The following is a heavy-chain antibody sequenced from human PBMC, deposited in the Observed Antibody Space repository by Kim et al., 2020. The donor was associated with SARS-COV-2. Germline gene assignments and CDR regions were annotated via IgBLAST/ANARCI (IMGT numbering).Heavy chain of an antibody. V-gene: IGHV3-21*01. Sequence: GGSLRLSCAASGFTFSSYSMNWVRQAPGKGLEWVSSISSSSSYIYYADSVKGRFTISRHNAKNSLYLQMNSLRAEDTAVYYCARAPVVVAISGIDYWGQGTLVTVSS. CDR2: ISSSSSYI. CDR1: GFTFSSYS. D-gene: IGHD2-15*01. J-gene: IGHJ4*02. CDR3: ARAPVVVAISGIDY.